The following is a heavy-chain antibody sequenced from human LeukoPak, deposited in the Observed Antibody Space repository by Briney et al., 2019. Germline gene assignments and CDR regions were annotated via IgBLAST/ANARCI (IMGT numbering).Heavy chain of an antibody. J-gene: IGHJ5*02. CDR3: ARDPVVPAAGNWFDP. V-gene: IGHV1-46*01. Sequence: GASVKVSCKASGYTFTSYYMHWVRQAPGQGLEWMGIINPSGGSTSYAQKFQGRVTMTRDTSTSTVYMELSSLRSEDTAVYYCARDPVVPAAGNWFDPWGQGTLVTVSS. D-gene: IGHD2-2*01. CDR2: INPSGGST. CDR1: GYTFTSYY.